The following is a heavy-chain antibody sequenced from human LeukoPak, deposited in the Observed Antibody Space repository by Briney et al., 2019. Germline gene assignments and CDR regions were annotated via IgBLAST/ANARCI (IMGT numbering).Heavy chain of an antibody. J-gene: IGHJ5*02. V-gene: IGHV3-23*01. CDR2: ISPSGDNT. CDR1: GFIFSDYA. CDR3: AKTDCTSTSCYIGWFDP. Sequence: GGSLRLSCAASGFIFSDYAMTWVRQTPGKGLEWVSAISPSGDNTYYADSMKGRFTISRDNSRNTLYLQVNTLRAADTALYYCAKTDCTSTSCYIGWFDPWGQGTLVTVSS. D-gene: IGHD2-2*02.